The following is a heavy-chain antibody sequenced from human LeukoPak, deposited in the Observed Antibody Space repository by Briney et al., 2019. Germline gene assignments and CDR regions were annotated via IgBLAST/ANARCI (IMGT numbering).Heavy chain of an antibody. D-gene: IGHD2-2*01. V-gene: IGHV4-4*07. CDR1: GGSISSYY. Sequence: PSKTLSLTCTVPGGSISSYYWSWIRQPAGKGLEWIGRIYTSGSTNYNPSLKSRVTMSVDTSKNQFSLKLSSVTAADTAVYYCARLGYCSSISCSDDYWGQGTLVTVSS. J-gene: IGHJ4*02. CDR2: IYTSGST. CDR3: ARLGYCSSISCSDDY.